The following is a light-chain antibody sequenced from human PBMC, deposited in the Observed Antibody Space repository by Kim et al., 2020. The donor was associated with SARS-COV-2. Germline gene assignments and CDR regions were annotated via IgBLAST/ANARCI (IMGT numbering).Light chain of an antibody. V-gene: IGLV3-19*01. J-gene: IGLJ3*02. CDR2: GKN. Sequence: SSELTHDPAVSVALGQTVRITCHGDSLSSYYASWYQQKPGQAPVLVIYGKNNRPSGIPDRFSGSSSGNTASLTITGAQAEDEADYYGNSRDSSGNHLVFGGGTQLTVL. CDR3: NSRDSSGNHLV. CDR1: SLSSYY.